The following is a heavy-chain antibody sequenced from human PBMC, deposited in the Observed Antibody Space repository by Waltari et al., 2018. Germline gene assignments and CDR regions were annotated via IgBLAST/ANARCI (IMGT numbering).Heavy chain of an antibody. CDR1: GFTFSSYG. J-gene: IGHJ4*02. CDR3: ARELTGTFDY. V-gene: IGHV3-33*08. CDR2: IWYDGRNK. D-gene: IGHD7-27*01. Sequence: QVQLVESGGGVVQPGRSLRLSCAASGFTFSSYGMHWVRQAPGKGLEWVAVIWYDGRNKYYADSVKGLFTSSRDNSKNTLYLQMNSLRAEDTAVYYCARELTGTFDYWGQGTLVTVSS.